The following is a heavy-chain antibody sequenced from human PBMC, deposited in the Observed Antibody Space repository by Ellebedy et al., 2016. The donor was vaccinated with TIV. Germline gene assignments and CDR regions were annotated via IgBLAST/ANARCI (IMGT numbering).Heavy chain of an antibody. CDR2: IDYSGST. CDR1: GGSISSHY. CDR3: ARTPSAWRVTRVGQYFDS. V-gene: IGHV4-59*11. J-gene: IGHJ4*02. Sequence: SETLSLTCTVSGGSISSHYWGWLRQPPGKGLEWIGYIDYSGSTNYNPSLKSRVTISVDTSKYQFSLKLTSVTAADTAVYYCARTPSAWRVTRVGQYFDSWGQGTLVTVSS. D-gene: IGHD3-10*02.